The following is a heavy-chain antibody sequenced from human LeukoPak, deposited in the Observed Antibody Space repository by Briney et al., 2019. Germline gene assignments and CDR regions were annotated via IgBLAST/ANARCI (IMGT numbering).Heavy chain of an antibody. CDR2: IYYSGST. D-gene: IGHD5-18*01. J-gene: IGHJ4*02. CDR1: GGSISSSSYY. CDR3: ARSIGYSYGYSAYYFDY. Sequence: SETLSLACTVSGGSISSSSYYWGWIRQPPGKGLEWIGSIYYSGSTYYNPSLKSRVTISVDTSKNQFSLKLSSVTAADTAVYYCARSIGYSYGYSAYYFDYWGQGTLVTVSS. V-gene: IGHV4-39*01.